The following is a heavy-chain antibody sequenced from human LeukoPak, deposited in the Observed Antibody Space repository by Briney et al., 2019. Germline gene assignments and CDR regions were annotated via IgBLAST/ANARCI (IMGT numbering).Heavy chain of an antibody. D-gene: IGHD3-9*01. CDR3: ARQVKEYFDWLPRGHFDL. V-gene: IGHV4-34*01. CDR1: GGSFSGYY. Sequence: PSETLSLTCAVYGGSFSGYYWSWIRQPPGKGLEWIGEINHSGSTNYNPSLKSRVTISVDTSKNQFSLKLSSVTAADTAIYFCARQVKEYFDWLPRGHFDLWGQGALVSVSS. CDR2: INHSGST. J-gene: IGHJ4*02.